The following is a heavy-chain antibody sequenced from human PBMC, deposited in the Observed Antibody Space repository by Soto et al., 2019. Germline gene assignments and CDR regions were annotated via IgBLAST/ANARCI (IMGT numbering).Heavy chain of an antibody. J-gene: IGHJ5*02. CDR1: GGSISSGDYY. D-gene: IGHD3-3*01. CDR3: ARWWSGSRQGFDP. V-gene: IGHV4-31*03. CDR2: IYYSGST. Sequence: QVQLQESGPGLVKPSQTLSLTCTVSGGSISSGDYYWSWIRQHPGKGLEWIGYIYYSGSTYYNPSIKSRVTTSVDTSKNQFSLKLSSVTAADTAVYYCARWWSGSRQGFDPWGQGTLVTVSS.